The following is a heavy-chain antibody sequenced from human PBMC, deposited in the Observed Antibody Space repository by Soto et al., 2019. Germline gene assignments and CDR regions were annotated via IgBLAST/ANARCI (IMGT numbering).Heavy chain of an antibody. J-gene: IGHJ5*02. CDR1: GFTFSSYA. Sequence: GGSLRLSCAASGFTFSSYAMSWVRQAPGKGLEWVSAISGGGGSTYYADSVKGRFTISRDNSKNTLYLQMNSLRAEDTAVYYCAKIHRITMVRGVTDWFDPWGQGTLVTVSS. CDR2: ISGGGGST. V-gene: IGHV3-23*01. D-gene: IGHD3-10*01. CDR3: AKIHRITMVRGVTDWFDP.